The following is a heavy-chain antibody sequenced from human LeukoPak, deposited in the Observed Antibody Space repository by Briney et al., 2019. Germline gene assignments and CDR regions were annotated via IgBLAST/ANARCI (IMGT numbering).Heavy chain of an antibody. V-gene: IGHV3-30-3*01. CDR3: ARVGVGTQVIYYYYMDV. D-gene: IGHD2-21*01. Sequence: GGSLRLSCAASGFTFSSYAMHWVRQAPGKGLEWVAVISYDGSNKYYADSVKGRFTISRDNSKNTLYLQMNSLRAEDTAVYYCARVGVGTQVIYYYYMDVWGKGTTVTVSS. CDR1: GFTFSSYA. CDR2: ISYDGSNK. J-gene: IGHJ6*03.